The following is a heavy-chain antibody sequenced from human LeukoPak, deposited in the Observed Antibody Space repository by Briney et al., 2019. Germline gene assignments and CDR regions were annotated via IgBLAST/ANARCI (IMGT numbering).Heavy chain of an antibody. CDR2: ISWNSGSI. CDR3: AKDMSEYYGSGATGRVAYDY. D-gene: IGHD3-10*01. V-gene: IGHV3-9*01. CDR1: GFTFDDYA. J-gene: IGHJ4*02. Sequence: GGSLRLSCAASGFTFDDYAMHWVRQAPGKGLEWVSGISWNSGSIGYAGPVRGRFTISRDNAKNSLYLQMNSLRAEDTALYYCAKDMSEYYGSGATGRVAYDYWGQGTLVTASS.